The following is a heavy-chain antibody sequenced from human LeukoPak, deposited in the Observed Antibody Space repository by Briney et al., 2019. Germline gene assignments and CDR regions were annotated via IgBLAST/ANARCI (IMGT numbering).Heavy chain of an antibody. D-gene: IGHD3-22*01. Sequence: SETLSLTCAVYGGSFSGYYWSWIRQPPGKGLEWIGYIYYSGSTNYNPSLKSRVTISLDTSKNQFSLKVISMTAAETAVYYCTKSDGSGLIRICGRGTMVTVSS. CDR3: TKSDGSGLIRI. V-gene: IGHV4-59*12. CDR2: IYYSGST. CDR1: GGSFSGYY. J-gene: IGHJ3*02.